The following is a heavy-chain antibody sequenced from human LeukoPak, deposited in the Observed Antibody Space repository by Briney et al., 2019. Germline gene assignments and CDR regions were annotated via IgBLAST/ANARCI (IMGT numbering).Heavy chain of an antibody. D-gene: IGHD2-21*02. J-gene: IGHJ4*02. Sequence: SETLSLTCAVYGESFSGYYWSWIRQRPGEGLEWIGEINHSGSTNYNPSLKSRVTISVDTSKNQFSLKLSSVTAADTAVYYCARRLCGGDCYSTFSYWGQGTLVTVSS. CDR2: INHSGST. CDR1: GESFSGYY. CDR3: ARRLCGGDCYSTFSY. V-gene: IGHV4-34*01.